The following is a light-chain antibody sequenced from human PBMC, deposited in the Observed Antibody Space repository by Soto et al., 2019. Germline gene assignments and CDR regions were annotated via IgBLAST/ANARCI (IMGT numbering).Light chain of an antibody. CDR1: SSNTGSNT. Sequence: QSVLTQPPSASGTPGQRVTISCSGSSSNTGSNTVNWYQQLPGTAPKLLIYNNNQRPSGVPDRFSGSKSGTSASLAISGLQSEDEADYYCVAWDDSLNGLVFGTGTKLTVL. J-gene: IGLJ1*01. CDR2: NNN. CDR3: VAWDDSLNGLV. V-gene: IGLV1-44*01.